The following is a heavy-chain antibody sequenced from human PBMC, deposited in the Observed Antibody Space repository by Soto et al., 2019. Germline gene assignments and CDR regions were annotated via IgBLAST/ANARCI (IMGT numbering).Heavy chain of an antibody. CDR2: IKQDGSEK. Sequence: PWGSLRLSCAASGFTFSSYWMSWFRQAPGKGLEWVANIKQDGSEKYYVDSVKGRFTISRDNAKNSLYLQMNSLRAEDTAVYYCARDTAIYDILTNYYYYYGMDVWGQGTTATVSS. CDR1: GFTFSSYW. V-gene: IGHV3-7*01. J-gene: IGHJ6*01. CDR3: ARDTAIYDILTNYYYYYGMDV. D-gene: IGHD3-9*01.